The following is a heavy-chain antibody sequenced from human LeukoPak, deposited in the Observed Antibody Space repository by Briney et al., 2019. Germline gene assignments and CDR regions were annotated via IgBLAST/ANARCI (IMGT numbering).Heavy chain of an antibody. CDR1: GYTFTSYY. J-gene: IGHJ4*02. CDR2: FDPEDGET. D-gene: IGHD3-10*01. V-gene: IGHV1-24*01. CDR3: ATDYYGSVTV. Sequence: ASVKVSCKASGYTFTSYYMHWVRQAPGQGLEWMGGFDPEDGETIYAQKFQGRVTMTEDTSTDTAYMELSSLRSEDTAVYYCATDYYGSVTVWGQGTLVTVSS.